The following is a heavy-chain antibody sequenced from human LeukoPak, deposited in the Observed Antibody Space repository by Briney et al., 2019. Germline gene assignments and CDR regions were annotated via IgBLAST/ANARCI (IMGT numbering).Heavy chain of an antibody. D-gene: IGHD4-17*01. Sequence: GGSLRLSCAASGFTFSTYAMSWVRQAPGKGLEWVSAISGSGGTTYYADSVKGRFTISRDNSKNTLYLQMNSLRAEDTAVYYCAKEGEYGDYAPFDYWGQGTLVTVSS. CDR2: ISGSGGTT. CDR1: GFTFSTYA. V-gene: IGHV3-23*01. J-gene: IGHJ4*02. CDR3: AKEGEYGDYAPFDY.